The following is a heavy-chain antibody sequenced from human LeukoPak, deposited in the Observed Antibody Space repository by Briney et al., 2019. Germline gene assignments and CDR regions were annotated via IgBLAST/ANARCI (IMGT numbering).Heavy chain of an antibody. CDR3: ARRGGYDTDYYYYGMDV. V-gene: IGHV4-4*02. CDR1: GFSFSSYS. J-gene: IGHJ6*02. CDR2: IYHSGST. D-gene: IGHD5-12*01. Sequence: GSLRLSCAASGFSFSSYSMNWVRQPPGKGLEWIGEIYHSGSTNYNPSLKSRVTISVDKSKNQFSLKLSSVTAADTAVYYCARRGGYDTDYYYYGMDVWGQGTTVTVSS.